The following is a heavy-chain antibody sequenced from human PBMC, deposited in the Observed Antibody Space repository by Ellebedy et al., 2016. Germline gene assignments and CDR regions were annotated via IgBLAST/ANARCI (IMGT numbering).Heavy chain of an antibody. CDR3: AREGYCSGGSCYNAFDI. D-gene: IGHD2-15*01. CDR1: GGSFSGYY. CDR2: INPSGST. Sequence: SETLSLTXAVYGGSFSGYYWSWIRQPPGKGLEWIGEINPSGSTNYNPSLKSRVTISVDTSKNQFSLKLSSVTAADTAVYYCAREGYCSGGSCYNAFDIWGQGTMVTVSS. J-gene: IGHJ3*02. V-gene: IGHV4-34*01.